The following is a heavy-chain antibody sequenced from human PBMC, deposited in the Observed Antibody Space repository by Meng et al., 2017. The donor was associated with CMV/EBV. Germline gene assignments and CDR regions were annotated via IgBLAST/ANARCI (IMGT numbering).Heavy chain of an antibody. Sequence: QLRREGSGPGLVKPSEPLSLTCTVSGGSISSSSYYWGWIRQPPGKGLEWIGSIYYSGSTYYNPSLKSRVTISVDTSKNQFSLKLSSVTAADTAVYYCARGDYGDYPGYWGQGTLVTVSS. CDR1: GGSISSSSYY. CDR3: ARGDYGDYPGY. CDR2: IYYSGST. D-gene: IGHD4-17*01. J-gene: IGHJ4*02. V-gene: IGHV4-39*07.